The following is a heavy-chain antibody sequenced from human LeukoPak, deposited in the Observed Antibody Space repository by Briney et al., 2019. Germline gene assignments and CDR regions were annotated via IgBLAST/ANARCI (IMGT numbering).Heavy chain of an antibody. CDR3: ARGGDIVVVVAATGAFDI. CDR2: IYYSGSP. D-gene: IGHD2-15*01. CDR1: GGSISSTSYY. Sequence: SETLSPTCTVSGGSISSTSYYWGWIRQPPGKGLEWIGSIYYSGSPYYNPSLKSRVTISVDTSKNHFSLTLSSVTAADTAVYCCARGGDIVVVVAATGAFDIWGQGTMVTVSS. J-gene: IGHJ3*02. V-gene: IGHV4-39*02.